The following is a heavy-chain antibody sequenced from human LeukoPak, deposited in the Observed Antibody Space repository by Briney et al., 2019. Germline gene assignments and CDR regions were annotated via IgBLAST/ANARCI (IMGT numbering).Heavy chain of an antibody. CDR3: ARELREHGVFDI. CDR1: GVTVSSNY. V-gene: IGHV3-53*01. Sequence: GGSLRPSCAASGVTVSSNYMSWVRQAPGKGLEWVAEIYSDGSTYYEASVKGRFSISRANSKNTVYLQMNSLTAEDTAVYYCARELREHGVFDIWGQGTMVTVSS. J-gene: IGHJ3*02. CDR2: IYSDGST. D-gene: IGHD1-26*01.